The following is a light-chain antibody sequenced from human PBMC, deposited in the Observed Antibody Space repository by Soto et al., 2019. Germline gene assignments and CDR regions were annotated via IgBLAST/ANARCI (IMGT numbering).Light chain of an antibody. CDR1: QSVSSSY. J-gene: IGKJ3*01. CDR2: GAS. Sequence: EIVLTQSPGTLSLSPGERATLSCRASQSVSSSYLAWYQQKPVQAPRLLIYGASSRSTGIPDSFSGSGSGTDFTLTISRLEPEDFAVYYCQNYGSSPFTFGPGTKVDIK. CDR3: QNYGSSPFT. V-gene: IGKV3-20*01.